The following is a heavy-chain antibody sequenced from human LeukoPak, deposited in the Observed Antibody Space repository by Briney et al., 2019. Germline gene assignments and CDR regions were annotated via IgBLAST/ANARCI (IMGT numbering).Heavy chain of an antibody. CDR3: ARSGYCSGGSCLDAFDI. Sequence: SETLPLTCTVSGGSVSSGSYYWSWIRQPPGKGLEWIGYIYYSGSTNYNPSLKSRVTISVDTSKNQFSLKLSSVTAADTAVYYCARSGYCSGGSCLDAFDIWGQGTMVTVSS. CDR2: IYYSGST. J-gene: IGHJ3*02. D-gene: IGHD2-15*01. V-gene: IGHV4-61*01. CDR1: GGSVSSGSYY.